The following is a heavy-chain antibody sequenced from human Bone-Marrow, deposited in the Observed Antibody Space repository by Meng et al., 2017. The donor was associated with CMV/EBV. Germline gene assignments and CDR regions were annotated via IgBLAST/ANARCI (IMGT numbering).Heavy chain of an antibody. CDR2: INHSGST. CDR3: ARGLDCSSTSCTDY. V-gene: IGHV4-34*01. D-gene: IGHD2-2*01. J-gene: IGHJ4*02. Sequence: SETLSLTCAAYGGSFRGYYWSWIRQPPGKGLEWFGEINHSGSTHYNPSLKSRVTISVDTSKNQFSLKLSTVTDTDTAVYYCARGLDCSSTSCTDYWGQGTLVTVSS. CDR1: GGSFRGYY.